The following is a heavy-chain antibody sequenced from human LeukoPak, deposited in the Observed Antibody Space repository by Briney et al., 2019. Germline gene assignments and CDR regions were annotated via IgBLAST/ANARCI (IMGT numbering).Heavy chain of an antibody. J-gene: IGHJ5*02. D-gene: IGHD2-15*01. CDR1: GLTFSSFW. Sequence: GGSLRLSCAASGLTFSSFWMSWVRQAPGKGLEWVGRIKSKIDGETTDYAAPVKGRFTISRDDSKNTLYLQMNSLKTEDTAVYYCTTDTQCGGSCYWNWFDPWGQGTLVTVSS. CDR3: TTDTQCGGSCYWNWFDP. CDR2: IKSKIDGETT. V-gene: IGHV3-15*01.